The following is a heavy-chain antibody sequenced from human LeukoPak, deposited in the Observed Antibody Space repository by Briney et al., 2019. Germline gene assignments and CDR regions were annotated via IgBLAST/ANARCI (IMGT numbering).Heavy chain of an antibody. CDR1: GFTVSRNY. CDR2: IYSDGTT. J-gene: IGHJ4*02. V-gene: IGHV3-66*01. CDR3: ARGRGYDSGTYNYAFSDY. Sequence: GGSLRLSCAASGFTVSRNYMTWVRQAPGTGLEWVSVIYSDGTTYYADSVKGRFTISRDNSKNTLYLQMNSLRAEDTAAYYCARGRGYDSGTYNYAFSDYWGQGTLVTVSS. D-gene: IGHD3-22*01.